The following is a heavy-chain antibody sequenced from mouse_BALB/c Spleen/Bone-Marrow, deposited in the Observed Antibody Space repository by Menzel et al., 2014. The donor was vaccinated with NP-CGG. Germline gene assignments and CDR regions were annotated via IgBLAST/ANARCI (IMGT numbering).Heavy chain of an antibody. CDR1: GYTFTDYA. V-gene: IGHV1-67*01. CDR2: ISGYYGDA. J-gene: IGHJ4*01. D-gene: IGHD2-14*01. CDR3: ARSGKVRNAMDY. Sequence: VKLVESGAELVRPGVSVKISCKGSGYTFTDYAIHWVKQSHAKSLEWIGLISGYYGDAIYNQKFKGKATMTVDKSSRTAYTDLARLTSEDSAIYYCARSGKVRNAMDYWGQGTSVTVSS.